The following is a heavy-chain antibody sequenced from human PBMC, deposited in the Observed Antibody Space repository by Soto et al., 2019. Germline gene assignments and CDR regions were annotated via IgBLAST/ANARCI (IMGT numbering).Heavy chain of an antibody. CDR1: GGSISSYY. CDR3: ARSSYDFWSGYYNY. V-gene: IGHV4-59*01. D-gene: IGHD3-3*01. CDR2: IYYSGST. J-gene: IGHJ4*02. Sequence: SETLSLTCTVSGGSISSYYWSWIRQPPGKGLEWIGYIYYSGSTNYNPSLKSRVTISVDTSKNQFSLKLSSVTAADTAVYYCARSSYDFWSGYYNYWGQGTLVTVSS.